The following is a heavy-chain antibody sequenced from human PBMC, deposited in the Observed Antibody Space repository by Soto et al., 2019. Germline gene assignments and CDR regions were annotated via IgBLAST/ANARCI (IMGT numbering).Heavy chain of an antibody. CDR3: AKDLESAVAGIYYYYYGMDV. Sequence: GGSLRLSCAASGFTFSSYGMHWVRQAPGKGLEWVAVISYDGSNKYYADSVKGRFTISRDNSKKTLYLQMNSLRAEDTAVYYCAKDLESAVAGIYYYYYGMDVWGQGTTVTVSS. CDR2: ISYDGSNK. J-gene: IGHJ6*02. CDR1: GFTFSSYG. D-gene: IGHD6-19*01. V-gene: IGHV3-30*18.